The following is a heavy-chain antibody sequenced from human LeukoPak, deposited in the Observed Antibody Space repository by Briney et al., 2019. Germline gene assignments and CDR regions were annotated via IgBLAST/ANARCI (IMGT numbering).Heavy chain of an antibody. CDR3: AKGRAGNYYYDSSDY. D-gene: IGHD3-22*01. CDR1: GFTLDDYG. Sequence: GGSLRLSCAASGFTLDDYGMSWVRQAPGKGLEWVSGINWNGGSTGYADSVKGRFTISRDNAKNSLYLQMNSLRAEDTAVYYCAKGRAGNYYYDSSDYWGQGTLVTVSS. CDR2: INWNGGST. V-gene: IGHV3-20*04. J-gene: IGHJ4*02.